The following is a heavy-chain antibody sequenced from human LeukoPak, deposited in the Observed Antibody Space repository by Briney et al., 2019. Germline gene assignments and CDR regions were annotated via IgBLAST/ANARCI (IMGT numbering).Heavy chain of an antibody. CDR2: INHSGST. V-gene: IGHV4-34*01. CDR3: ARGYSSGWYNDAFDI. CDR1: GGSFSGYY. J-gene: IGHJ3*02. Sequence: SETLSLTCAVYGGSFSGYYWSWIRQPPGKGLEWIGEINHSGSTNYNPSLKSRVTISVDTSKNQFSLKLSSVTAADTAVYYYARGYSSGWYNDAFDIWGQGTMVTVSS. D-gene: IGHD6-19*01.